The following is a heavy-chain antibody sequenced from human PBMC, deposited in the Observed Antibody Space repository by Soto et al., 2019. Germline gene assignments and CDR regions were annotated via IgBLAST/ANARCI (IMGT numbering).Heavy chain of an antibody. D-gene: IGHD6-13*01. J-gene: IGHJ6*02. V-gene: IGHV1-69*08. CDR3: AQAPNAGSATSSYYGIDL. CDR1: GGTFSSYI. Sequence: QVQLGQSGAEVKEPGSSVKVSCKASGGTFSSYIFTWVRQAPGQGLEWMGRIIPALGATYYEQRFQGGATITAERSTTTAYMELSSLRSEDTAVYYCAQAPNAGSATSSYYGIDLWGQGTTVTVSS. CDR2: IIPALGAT.